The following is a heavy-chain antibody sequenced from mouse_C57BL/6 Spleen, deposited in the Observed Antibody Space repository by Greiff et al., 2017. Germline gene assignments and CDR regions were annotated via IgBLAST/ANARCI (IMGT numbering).Heavy chain of an antibody. D-gene: IGHD2-1*01. Sequence: VQVVESGPGLVAPSQSLSITCTVSGFSLTSYGVSWVRQPPGKGLEWLGVIWGDGSTNFHSALIARLSISKDNSKSQVFLKLNSLQTDDTATYYGAKSMGGNYEYAMDYWGQGTSVTVSS. CDR3: AKSMGGNYEYAMDY. CDR1: GFSLTSYG. V-gene: IGHV2-3*01. CDR2: IWGDGST. J-gene: IGHJ4*01.